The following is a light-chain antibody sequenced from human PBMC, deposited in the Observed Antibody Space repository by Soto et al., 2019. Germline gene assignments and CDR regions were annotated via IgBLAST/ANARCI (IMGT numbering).Light chain of an antibody. Sequence: EIVLTQSPGTLSLSPGEGATLSCRASQSVSSSYLAWYQQKPGQAPRLLIYGASRRATGIPDRFSGSGSGTDFTLTISRLEPEDFAAYYCQQCGTSSWTFGQGTEVDIK. CDR3: QQCGTSSWT. CDR1: QSVSSSY. J-gene: IGKJ1*01. V-gene: IGKV3-20*01. CDR2: GAS.